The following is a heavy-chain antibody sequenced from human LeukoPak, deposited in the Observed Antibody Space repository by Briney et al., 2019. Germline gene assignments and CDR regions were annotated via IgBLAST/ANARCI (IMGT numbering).Heavy chain of an antibody. CDR3: VSFYETY. CDR2: INSDGSWT. Sequence: GGSLRLSCAASDIYWMHWVRQAPGKGLVWVSHINSDGSWTSYADSVKGRFTISKDNAKNTVYLQMNNLRAEDTAVYYCVSFYETYWGRGTLVTVSS. J-gene: IGHJ4*02. V-gene: IGHV3-74*01. CDR1: DIYW. D-gene: IGHD2/OR15-2a*01.